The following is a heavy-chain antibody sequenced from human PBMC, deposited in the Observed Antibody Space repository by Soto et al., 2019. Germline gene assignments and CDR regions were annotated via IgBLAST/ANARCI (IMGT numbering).Heavy chain of an antibody. CDR2: ISSSGSII. D-gene: IGHD3-22*01. J-gene: IGHJ4*02. CDR1: GFTFSDNY. V-gene: IGHV3-11*01. Sequence: GGSLRLSCAASGFTFSDNYMSWIRQAPGKGLEWVSYISSSGSIIYYADSVKGRFTISRDNAKNSLYLQMNSLRAEDTAVYYCARDLGYYESAGYFDYWGQGALATVSS. CDR3: ARDLGYYESAGYFDY.